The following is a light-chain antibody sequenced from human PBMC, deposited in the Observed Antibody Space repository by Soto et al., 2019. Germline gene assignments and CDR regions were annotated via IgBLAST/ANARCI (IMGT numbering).Light chain of an antibody. CDR1: QSISNY. V-gene: IGKV1-39*01. Sequence: DIQMTQSPSSLSASVGDRVTITCRASQSISNYLNWYRQKPGKAPKLLIYAASSLQRGVPSTFSGSGSGTEFPLIISSLHPEDFATYYCQQSYSAPLTFGQGTKVEIK. CDR3: QQSYSAPLT. CDR2: AAS. J-gene: IGKJ1*01.